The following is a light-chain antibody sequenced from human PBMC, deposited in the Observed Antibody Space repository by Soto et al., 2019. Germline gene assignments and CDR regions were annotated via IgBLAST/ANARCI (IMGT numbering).Light chain of an antibody. V-gene: IGKV1-5*03. J-gene: IGKJ1*01. Sequence: DIPMTQSPSTLSASVGDRVAITCRASQNINTWLAWYQQKPGEAPKLLIYDGSTLERGVPSRFSGSGSGTEFTLTISSLQPDDFATFYCQQYSTYSRTFGQGTKVEVK. CDR3: QQYSTYSRT. CDR2: DGS. CDR1: QNINTW.